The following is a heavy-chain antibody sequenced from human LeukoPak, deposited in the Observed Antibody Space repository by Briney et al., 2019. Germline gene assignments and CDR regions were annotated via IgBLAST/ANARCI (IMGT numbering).Heavy chain of an antibody. CDR3: AKDRYYDSSGYFDY. J-gene: IGHJ4*02. V-gene: IGHV3-30*02. D-gene: IGHD3-22*01. Sequence: GGSLRLSCAASGFTFSSYGMHWVRQAPGKGLEWVAFIRYDGSNKYYADSVKGRFTISRDNSKNTLYLQMNSPRAEDTAVYYCAKDRYYDSSGYFDYWGQGTLVTVSS. CDR2: IRYDGSNK. CDR1: GFTFSSYG.